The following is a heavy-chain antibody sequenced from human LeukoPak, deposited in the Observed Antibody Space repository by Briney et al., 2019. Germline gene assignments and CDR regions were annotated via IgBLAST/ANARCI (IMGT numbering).Heavy chain of an antibody. CDR2: IIPILGIA. Sequence: SVKASCKAAGGTFSSYTTSWVRQAPGQGLEGMGRIIPILGIANYAQKFQGRVTITADKSTSTAYMELSSLRSEDTAVYYCARVRSSTSLGWFDPWGQGTLVTVSS. J-gene: IGHJ5*02. D-gene: IGHD2-2*01. CDR3: ARVRSSTSLGWFDP. CDR1: GGTFSSYT. V-gene: IGHV1-69*02.